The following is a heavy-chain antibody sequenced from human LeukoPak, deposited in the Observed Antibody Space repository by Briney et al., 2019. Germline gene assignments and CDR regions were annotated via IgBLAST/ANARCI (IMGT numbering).Heavy chain of an antibody. J-gene: IGHJ4*02. CDR3: ARGWGYYGSGSYSLDDY. Sequence: EASVKVSCKASGYTFTSYGISWVRQAPGQGLEWMGGIIPIFGTANYAQKFQGRVTITADESTSTAYMELSSLRSEDTAVYYCARGWGYYGSGSYSLDDYWGQGTLVTVSS. V-gene: IGHV1-69*13. CDR2: IIPIFGTA. CDR1: GYTFTSYG. D-gene: IGHD3-10*01.